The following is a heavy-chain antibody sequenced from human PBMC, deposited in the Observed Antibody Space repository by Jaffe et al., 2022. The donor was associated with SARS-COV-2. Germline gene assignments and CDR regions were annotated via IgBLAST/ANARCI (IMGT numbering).Heavy chain of an antibody. V-gene: IGHV4-31*03. D-gene: IGHD3-22*01. CDR1: GGSISSGGYY. CDR3: ARASEGDSSGYYYVGDAFDI. CDR2: IYYSGST. Sequence: QVQLQESGPGLVKPSQTLSLTCTVSGGSISSGGYYWSWIRQHPGKGLEWIGYIYYSGSTYYNPSLKSRVTISVDTSKNQFSLKLSSVTAADTAVYYCARASEGDSSGYYYVGDAFDIWGQGTMVTVSS. J-gene: IGHJ3*02.